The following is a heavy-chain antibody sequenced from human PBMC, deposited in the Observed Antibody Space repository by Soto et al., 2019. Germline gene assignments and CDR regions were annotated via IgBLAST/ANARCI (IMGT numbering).Heavy chain of an antibody. V-gene: IGHV5-10-1*01. J-gene: IGHJ5*02. CDR2: IDPSDSYT. Sequence: LGESLKISCKGSGYRFTSYWISWVRQMPGKGLEWMGRIDPSDSYTNYSPSFQGHVTISADKSISTAYLQWSSLKASDTAIYYCARTVYYSGSGSPSGWFDPWGQGTLVTVSS. CDR3: ARTVYYSGSGSPSGWFDP. D-gene: IGHD3-10*01. CDR1: GYRFTSYW.